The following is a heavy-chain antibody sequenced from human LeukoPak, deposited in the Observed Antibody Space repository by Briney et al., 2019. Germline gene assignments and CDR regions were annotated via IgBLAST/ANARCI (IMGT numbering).Heavy chain of an antibody. V-gene: IGHV4-39*07. Sequence: PSETLSLTCTVSGGSISSSSYYWGWLRQPPGKGLEWIGSIYYSGSTNYNPSLKSRVTISVDTSKNQFSLKLSSVTAADTAVYYCATGYGGPTDSWFDHWGQGTLVTVSS. CDR3: ATGYGGPTDSWFDH. CDR2: IYYSGST. CDR1: GGSISSSSYY. J-gene: IGHJ5*02. D-gene: IGHD3-16*01.